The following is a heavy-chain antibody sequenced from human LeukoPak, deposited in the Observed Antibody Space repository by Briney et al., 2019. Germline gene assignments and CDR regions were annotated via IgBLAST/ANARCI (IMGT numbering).Heavy chain of an antibody. CDR3: ARDSGSYRIFDY. D-gene: IGHD1-26*01. CDR1: GFTFSSYW. Sequence: GGPLRLSCEASGFTFSSYWMSWVRQAPGKGLEWVANIKEDGSEKYYVDSVKGRFTISRDNAKDSLYLQMSSLRAEDTAVYYCARDSGSYRIFDYWGQGTLVTVSS. J-gene: IGHJ4*02. V-gene: IGHV3-7*01. CDR2: IKEDGSEK.